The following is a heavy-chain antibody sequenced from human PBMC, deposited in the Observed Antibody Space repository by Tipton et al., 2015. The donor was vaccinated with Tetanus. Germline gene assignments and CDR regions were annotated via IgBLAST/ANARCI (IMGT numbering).Heavy chain of an antibody. CDR1: GGSFSGHY. J-gene: IGHJ4*02. CDR2: INPSGGA. D-gene: IGHD6-19*01. Sequence: GLVKPSETLSLTCAVSGGSFSGHYWSWIRQPPGEGLEWIGEINPSGGASYNPSLKSRVTISVDTSKNQFSLKLTSVTAADTAVYYCARPVKQWLVPVDSWGQGTLVTVSS. CDR3: ARPVKQWLVPVDS. V-gene: IGHV4-34*01.